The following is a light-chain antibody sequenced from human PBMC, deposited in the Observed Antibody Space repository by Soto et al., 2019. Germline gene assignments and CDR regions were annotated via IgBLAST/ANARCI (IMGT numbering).Light chain of an antibody. CDR3: QSYDSSLSGWV. V-gene: IGLV1-40*01. Sequence: QAVVTQPPSVSGAPGQRVTISCSGSSSNIGTGYDVHWYQQFPGRAPKLLIYDNSNRPSGVPDRFSGSKSGTSASLAITGLQAEDEADYYCQSYDSSLSGWVFGGGTKLTVL. J-gene: IGLJ3*02. CDR2: DNS. CDR1: SSNIGTGYD.